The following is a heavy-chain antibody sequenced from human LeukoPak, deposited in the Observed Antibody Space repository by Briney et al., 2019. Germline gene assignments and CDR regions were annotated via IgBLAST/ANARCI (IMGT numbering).Heavy chain of an antibody. CDR2: ISSRRSTI. J-gene: IGHJ4*02. CDR1: GFPFSVYE. V-gene: IGHV3-48*03. D-gene: IGHD3-22*01. Sequence: GGSLRLSCAAYGFPFSVYEMNWVRQAPGKGLEWVSYISSRRSTIYYADSVKGRFAISRDNAKNSLYLQVSSLRAEDTAVYYCARETYYYDSSGYYVYYFDNWGQGALVIVS. CDR3: ARETYYYDSSGYYVYYFDN.